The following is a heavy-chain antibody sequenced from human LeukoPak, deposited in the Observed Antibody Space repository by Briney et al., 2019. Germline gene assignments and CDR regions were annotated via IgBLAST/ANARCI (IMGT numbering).Heavy chain of an antibody. CDR3: ASGQPGGGIDD. J-gene: IGHJ4*02. CDR1: GYTFTSYG. V-gene: IGHV1-8*02. D-gene: IGHD2-15*01. CDR2: MSPYSGNT. Sequence: GASVKVSCKASGYTFTSYGISWVRQAPGQGLEWMGWMSPYSGNTGYAQKFQGRVTMTRDTSIATAYMELSSLRSEDTAVYYCASGQPGGGIDDWGQGTLVTVSS.